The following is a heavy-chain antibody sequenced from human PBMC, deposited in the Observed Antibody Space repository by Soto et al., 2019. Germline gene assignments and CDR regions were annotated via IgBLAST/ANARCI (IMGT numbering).Heavy chain of an antibody. CDR3: AAVGRELLYYYYGMDV. V-gene: IGHV1-58*01. J-gene: IGHJ6*02. CDR1: GFTFTSSA. CDR2: IVVGSGNT. D-gene: IGHD3-10*01. Sequence: SVKVYCKASGFTFTSSAVQWVRQARGQRLEWIGWIVVGSGNTNYAQKFQERVTITRDMSTSTAYMELSSLRSEDTAVYYCAAVGRELLYYYYGMDVWGQGTTVTVSS.